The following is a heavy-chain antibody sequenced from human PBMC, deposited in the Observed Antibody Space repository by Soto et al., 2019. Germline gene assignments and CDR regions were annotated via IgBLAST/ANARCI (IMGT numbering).Heavy chain of an antibody. J-gene: IGHJ5*02. CDR3: ASGRMDSGRPNWFDP. CDR1: GYTFISYG. D-gene: IGHD2-2*03. Sequence: QVQLVQSGAEVKEPGASVKVSCKASGYTFISYGITWVRQAPGQGLEWMGWISAYNGNTDYAQMFQGRVNMTTDTSTNTAYMELRSLRSDDTAVYYCASGRMDSGRPNWFDPWGQGTLVTVSS. CDR2: ISAYNGNT. V-gene: IGHV1-18*01.